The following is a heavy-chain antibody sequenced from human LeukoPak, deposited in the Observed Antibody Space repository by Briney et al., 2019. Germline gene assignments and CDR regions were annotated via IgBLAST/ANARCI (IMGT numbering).Heavy chain of an antibody. Sequence: EASVKVSCKASGYTFTSYAMNWVRQAPGQGREWMGWINTNTGNPTYAQGFTGRFVFSLDTSVSTAYLQISSLKAEDTAVYYCARDLSSGWYDYWGQGTLVTVSS. D-gene: IGHD6-19*01. V-gene: IGHV7-4-1*02. CDR3: ARDLSSGWYDY. CDR1: GYTFTSYA. J-gene: IGHJ4*02. CDR2: INTNTGNP.